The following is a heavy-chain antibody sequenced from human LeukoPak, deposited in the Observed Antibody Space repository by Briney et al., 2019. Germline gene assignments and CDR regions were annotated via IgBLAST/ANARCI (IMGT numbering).Heavy chain of an antibody. Sequence: ASVKVSCKASGYTFTSYGVSGVRQAPGQGLQRMGWISANNGNTHYAQKFQGRVNLTTDTSTSAAYMELRSLRSDDTAVYYCARKGTGYPSDYWGQGTLVTVSS. V-gene: IGHV1-18*04. CDR2: ISANNGNT. J-gene: IGHJ4*02. CDR3: ARKGTGYPSDY. D-gene: IGHD3/OR15-3a*01. CDR1: GYTFTSYG.